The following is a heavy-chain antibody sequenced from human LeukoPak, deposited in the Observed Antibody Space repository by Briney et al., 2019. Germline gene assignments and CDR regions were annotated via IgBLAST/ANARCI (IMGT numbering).Heavy chain of an antibody. CDR3: ARACCDILTGYFLGYMDV. V-gene: IGHV1-2*02. J-gene: IGHJ6*03. D-gene: IGHD3-9*01. CDR1: GYTFTGYY. Sequence: GASVKVSCTASGYTFTGYYMHWVRQAPGQGLEWMGWINPNSGGTNYAQKFQGRVTMTRDTSISTAYMELSRLRSDDTAVYYCARACCDILTGYFLGYMDVWGKGTTVTVSS. CDR2: INPNSGGT.